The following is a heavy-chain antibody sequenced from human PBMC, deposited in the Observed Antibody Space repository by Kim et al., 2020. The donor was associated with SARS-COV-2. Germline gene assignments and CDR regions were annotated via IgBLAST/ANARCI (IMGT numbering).Heavy chain of an antibody. J-gene: IGHJ5*02. V-gene: IGHV4-30-2*01. Sequence: SETLSLTCAVSGGSISSGGYSWSWIRQPPGKGLEWIGYIYHSGSTYYNPSLKSRVTISVDRSKNQFSLKLSSVTAADTALYYCARERVNYGYYAWHWFDP. CDR3: ARERVNYGYYAWHWFDP. CDR1: GGSISSGGYS. D-gene: IGHD4-17*01. CDR2: IYHSGST.